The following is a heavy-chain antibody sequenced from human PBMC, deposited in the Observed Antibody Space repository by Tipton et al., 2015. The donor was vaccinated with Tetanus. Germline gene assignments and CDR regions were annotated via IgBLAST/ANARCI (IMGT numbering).Heavy chain of an antibody. V-gene: IGHV4-31*03. CDR2: IYYTALT. CDR1: GASINAGGYL. D-gene: IGHD3-10*01. J-gene: IGHJ3*02. CDR3: ARPEASGRARGFDI. Sequence: TLSLTCTVSGASINAGGYLWTWVRQRPGKGLEWIGNIYYTALTSYTPSLSSRVTISVDSSKNHFSLNLTSVTAADTAVYYCARPEASGRARGFDIWGQGTKVTVSP.